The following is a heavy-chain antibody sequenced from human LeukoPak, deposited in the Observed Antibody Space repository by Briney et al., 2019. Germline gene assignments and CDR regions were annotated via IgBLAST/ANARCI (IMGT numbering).Heavy chain of an antibody. CDR2: IIPIFGTA. D-gene: IGHD6-19*01. V-gene: IGHV1-69*05. CDR1: GGTFSSYA. CDR3: ARKGGAVAGTPSYAFDI. J-gene: IGHJ3*02. Sequence: GSSVKVSCKASGGTFSSYAISWVRQAPGQGLEWMGGIIPIFGTANYAQKFQGRVTITRDTSASTAYMELSSLRSEDTAVYYCARKGGAVAGTPSYAFDIWGQGTMVTVSS.